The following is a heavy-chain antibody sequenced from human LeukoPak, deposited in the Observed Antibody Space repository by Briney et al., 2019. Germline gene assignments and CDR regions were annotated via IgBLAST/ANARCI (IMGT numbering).Heavy chain of an antibody. CDR3: ARESGFKAIAAAGTIKNYFDY. CDR2: IKQDGSEK. Sequence: GGSLRLSCAASGFTFSSYWMSWVRQAPGKGLEWVVNIKQDGSEKYYVDSVKGRFTISRDNAKNSLYLQMNSLRAEDTAVYYCARESGFKAIAAAGTIKNYFDYWGQGTLVTVSS. D-gene: IGHD6-13*01. CDR1: GFTFSSYW. V-gene: IGHV3-7*01. J-gene: IGHJ4*02.